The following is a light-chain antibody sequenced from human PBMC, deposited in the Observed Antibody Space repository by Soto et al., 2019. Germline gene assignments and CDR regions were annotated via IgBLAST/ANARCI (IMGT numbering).Light chain of an antibody. Sequence: ALTQNPASLSLTPGASAPLSCRTSLRFSVYLDWYQQQPGQAPRLLIADASSRATGIPARFSGRGSGTDFTLTISSLVPEDYAAYYCHQRQYWYPMTFGQGTRVDIK. V-gene: IGKV3-11*01. J-gene: IGKJ5*01. CDR2: DAS. CDR3: HQRQYWYPMT. CDR1: LRFSVY.